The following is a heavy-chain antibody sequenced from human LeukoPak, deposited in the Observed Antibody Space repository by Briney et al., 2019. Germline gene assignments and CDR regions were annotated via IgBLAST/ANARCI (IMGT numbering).Heavy chain of an antibody. Sequence: GGSLRLSCVASGFTFTNYWMHWVRQAPRKGLVWISHINTDGNTASYADSVKGRFTISRDNSKNTLYLQMNSLRAEDTAVYYCAKDDDRLNILTGYSLFDYWGQGTLVTVSS. J-gene: IGHJ4*02. V-gene: IGHV3-74*01. CDR1: GFTFTNYW. D-gene: IGHD3-9*01. CDR2: INTDGNTA. CDR3: AKDDDRLNILTGYSLFDY.